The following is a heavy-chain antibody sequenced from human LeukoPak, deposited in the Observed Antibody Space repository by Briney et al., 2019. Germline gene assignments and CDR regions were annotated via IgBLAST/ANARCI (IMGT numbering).Heavy chain of an antibody. CDR3: ARGRTYYYDSSGYYPT. V-gene: IGHV4-34*01. Sequence: SETLSLTCAVYGGSFSGYYWSWIRQPPGKGLEWIGEINHSGSTNYNPSLKSRVTISVDTSKNQFSLKLSSVTAADTAVYYCARGRTYYYDSSGYYPTWGREPWSPSPQ. CDR1: GGSFSGYY. J-gene: IGHJ5*02. CDR2: INHSGST. D-gene: IGHD3-22*01.